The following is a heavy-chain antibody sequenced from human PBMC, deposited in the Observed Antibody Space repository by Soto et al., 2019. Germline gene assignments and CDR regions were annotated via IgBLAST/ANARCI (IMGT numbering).Heavy chain of an antibody. Sequence: SESLSLTCTVSGGSISSGGYYWSWIRQHPGKGLEWIGYIYYSGSTYYNPSLKSRVTISVDTSKNQFSLKLSSVTAADTAVYYCARDQNRAATNGMDVWGQGTTVTVSS. CDR1: GGSISSGGYY. V-gene: IGHV4-31*03. J-gene: IGHJ6*02. CDR2: IYYSGST. D-gene: IGHD6-25*01. CDR3: ARDQNRAATNGMDV.